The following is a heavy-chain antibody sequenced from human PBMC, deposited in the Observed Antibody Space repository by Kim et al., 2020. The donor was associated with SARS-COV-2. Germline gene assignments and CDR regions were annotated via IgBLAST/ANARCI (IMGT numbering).Heavy chain of an antibody. CDR3: AREIEDGVATNWGYYYGMDV. Sequence: GGSLRLSCAASGFTFSSYSMNWVRQAPGKGLEWVSSISSSSSYIYYADSVKGRFTISRDNAKNSLYLQMNSLRAEDTAVYYCAREIEDGVATNWGYYYGMDVWGQGTTVTVSS. CDR2: ISSSSSYI. D-gene: IGHD5-12*01. J-gene: IGHJ6*02. CDR1: GFTFSSYS. V-gene: IGHV3-21*01.